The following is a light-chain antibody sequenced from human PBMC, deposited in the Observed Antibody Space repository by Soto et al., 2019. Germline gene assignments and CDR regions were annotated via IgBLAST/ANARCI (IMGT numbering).Light chain of an antibody. J-gene: IGKJ1*01. CDR3: LQDYNFPWT. CDR1: QDIRND. Sequence: AIQMTQSPSSLSASVGDRVTITCRASQDIRNDLGWYQQKPGRAPKFLIYAASSLQSGVPSRFSGSGSGTDFTLTITSLQPEDFATYYCLQDYNFPWTFGQGTKVEIK. V-gene: IGKV1-6*01. CDR2: AAS.